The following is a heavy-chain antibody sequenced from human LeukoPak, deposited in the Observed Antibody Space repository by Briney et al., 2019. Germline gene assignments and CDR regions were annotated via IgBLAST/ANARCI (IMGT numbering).Heavy chain of an antibody. CDR2: LHTSGST. V-gene: IGHV4-4*07. J-gene: IGHJ4*02. CDR1: GGSISSYY. Sequence: SETLSLTCTVSGGSISSYYWSWIRQPAGEGLEWIGRLHTSGSTHYNPSLKSRVTISVDTSKNQFSLKLSSVTAADMAVYYCARSVSLYDYVWGSYRDHYFDYWGQGTLVTVSS. CDR3: ARSVSLYDYVWGSYRDHYFDY. D-gene: IGHD3-16*02.